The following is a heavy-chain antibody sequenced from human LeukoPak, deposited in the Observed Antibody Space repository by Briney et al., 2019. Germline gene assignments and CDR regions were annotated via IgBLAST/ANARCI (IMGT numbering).Heavy chain of an antibody. CDR3: ARAPPDIVVVPAAIIQGAFDI. V-gene: IGHV1-69*04. D-gene: IGHD2-2*02. CDR2: IIPILGIA. Sequence: GASVKVSCKASGGTFSSYAISWVRQAPGQGLEWMGRIIPILGIANYAQKFQGRVTITADKSTSTAYMELSSLRSEDTAVYYCARAPPDIVVVPAAIIQGAFDIWGQGTMVTVSS. CDR1: GGTFSSYA. J-gene: IGHJ3*02.